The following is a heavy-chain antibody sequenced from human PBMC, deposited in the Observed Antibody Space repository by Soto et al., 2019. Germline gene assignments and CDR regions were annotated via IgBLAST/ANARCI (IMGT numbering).Heavy chain of an antibody. Sequence: GGSLRLSCAASGFTFSNAWMNWVRQAPGKGLEWVGRIKSKTDGGTTDYAAPVKGRFTISRDDSKNTLYLQMNSLKTEDTAVYYCMFYYDSSPPWAPKKFSARFPYYGMDVWGQGTTVTVSS. CDR1: GFTFSNAW. CDR2: IKSKTDGGTT. CDR3: MFYYDSSPPWAPKKFSARFPYYGMDV. V-gene: IGHV3-15*07. J-gene: IGHJ6*02. D-gene: IGHD3-22*01.